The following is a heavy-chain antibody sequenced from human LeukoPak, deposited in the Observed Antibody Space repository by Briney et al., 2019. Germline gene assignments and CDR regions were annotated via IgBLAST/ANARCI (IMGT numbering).Heavy chain of an antibody. D-gene: IGHD6-13*01. CDR3: ARDARGPDSSSWYPYYFDI. V-gene: IGHV4-4*07. CDR1: GGSIRSYY. J-gene: IGHJ3*02. Sequence: SETLSLTCTVPGGSIRSYYWSWIRQPAGKGLEWIGRIYTSGSTNYNPSLKSRVTMSVDTSKNQFSLKLSSVTAADMAVYYCARDARGPDSSSWYPYYFDIWGQGTMVTVSS. CDR2: IYTSGST.